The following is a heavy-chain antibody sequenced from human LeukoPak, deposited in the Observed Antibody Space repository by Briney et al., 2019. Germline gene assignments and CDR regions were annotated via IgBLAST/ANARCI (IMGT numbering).Heavy chain of an antibody. Sequence: GGSLRLSCAASGFIFSSYAMSWVRQAPGKGLEWVSGISSSGYNTYHADSVKGRFTISRDNSKNTLYLLMNSLRAEDTAVYYCEKDTGTSRNYIALVAATHFRGQGTLLTVSS. CDR3: EKDTGTSRNYIALVAATHF. CDR2: ISSSGYNT. D-gene: IGHD2-15*01. V-gene: IGHV3-23*01. CDR1: GFIFSSYA. J-gene: IGHJ4*02.